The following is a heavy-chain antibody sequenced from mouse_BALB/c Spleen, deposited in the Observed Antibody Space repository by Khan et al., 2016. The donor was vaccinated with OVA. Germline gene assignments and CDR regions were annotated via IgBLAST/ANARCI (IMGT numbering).Heavy chain of an antibody. Sequence: EVQLQQSGPDLVKPGASVKISCKASGYSFTLYYMSWVKQSHGKSLEWIGRINPNTDNINYNQEFKGKAMFTVDKSSNTAYMELRSLTSEDSAAYIWARGYYFLASWGQGTLVTVSP. CDR2: INPNTDNI. J-gene: IGHJ3*01. CDR1: GYSFTLYY. V-gene: IGHV1-26*01. D-gene: IGHD1-1*01. CDR3: ARGYYFLAS.